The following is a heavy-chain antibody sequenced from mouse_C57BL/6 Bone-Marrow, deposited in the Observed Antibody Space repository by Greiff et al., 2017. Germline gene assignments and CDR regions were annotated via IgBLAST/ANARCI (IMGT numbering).Heavy chain of an antibody. V-gene: IGHV5-4*03. CDR3: ARPRDYDVAWFAY. J-gene: IGHJ3*01. Sequence: EVKLQESGGGLVKPGGSLKLSCAASGFTFSSYAMSWVRQTPEKRLEWVATISDGGSYTYYPDHVKGRFTISRDNAKTNLYLQMSQLKSEDTAMYYCARPRDYDVAWFAYWGQGTLVTVSA. D-gene: IGHD2-4*01. CDR1: GFTFSSYA. CDR2: ISDGGSYT.